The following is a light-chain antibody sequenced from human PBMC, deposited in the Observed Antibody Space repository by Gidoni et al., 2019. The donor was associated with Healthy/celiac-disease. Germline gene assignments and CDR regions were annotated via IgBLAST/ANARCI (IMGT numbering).Light chain of an antibody. CDR2: AAS. V-gene: IGKV1-16*02. Sequence: DIQMTQSASSLSSSVGDRVTITCRASQGIRNYLAWFQQKPGQATKYLIYAASSLQSGVPSKFSGSCSWTDFTLTISRLHPADFATYYCQQYNSYPYTFGQGTKLEIK. CDR3: QQYNSYPYT. CDR1: QGIRNY. J-gene: IGKJ2*01.